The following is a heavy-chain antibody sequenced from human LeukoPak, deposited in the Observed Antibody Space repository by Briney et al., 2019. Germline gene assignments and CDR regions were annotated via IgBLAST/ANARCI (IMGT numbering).Heavy chain of an antibody. CDR2: IYYSGST. CDR3: ASSPYSGYELYGMDV. D-gene: IGHD5-12*01. Sequence: SETLSLTCTVSGGSISSGGYYWSWIRQHPGEGLEWIGYIYYSGSTYYNPSLKSRVTISVDTSKNQFSLKLSSVTAADTAVYYCASSPYSGYELYGMDVWGQGTTVTVSS. CDR1: GGSISSGGYY. J-gene: IGHJ6*02. V-gene: IGHV4-31*03.